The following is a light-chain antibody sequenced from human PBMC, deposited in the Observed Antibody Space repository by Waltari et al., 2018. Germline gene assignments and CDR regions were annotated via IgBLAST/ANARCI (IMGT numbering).Light chain of an antibody. CDR1: SSDVGGHNF. CDR3: CSYAGSDTPYV. CDR2: EVT. J-gene: IGLJ1*01. V-gene: IGLV2-8*01. Sequence: QSALTQPPSASGSPGQSVTISCTGTSSDVGGHNFVSLYQQHPGKAPKVIIYEVTKRPSGVPDRFSGSKSGNTASLTVSGLQTEDEADYYCCSYAGSDTPYVFGTGTTVTVL.